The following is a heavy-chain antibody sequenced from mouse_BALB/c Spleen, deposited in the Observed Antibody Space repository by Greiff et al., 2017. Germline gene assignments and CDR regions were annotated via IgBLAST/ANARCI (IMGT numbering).Heavy chain of an antibody. V-gene: IGHV1S81*02. Sequence: QVQLKQPGAELVKPGASVKLSCKASGYTFTSYWMHWVKQRPGQGLEWIGEINPSNGRTNYNEKFKSKATLTVDKSSSTAYMQLSSLTSEDSAVYYCARNVVYFDYWGQGTTLTVSS. J-gene: IGHJ2*01. CDR3: ARNVVYFDY. CDR1: GYTFTSYW. CDR2: INPSNGRT.